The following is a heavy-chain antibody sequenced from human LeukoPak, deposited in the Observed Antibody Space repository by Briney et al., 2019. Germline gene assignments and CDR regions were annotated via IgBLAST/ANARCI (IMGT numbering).Heavy chain of an antibody. CDR1: GGSISSYY. Sequence: SETLSLTCTVSGGSISSYYWSWIRQPPGKGLEWIGYIYYSGSTNYNPSLKSRVTISVDTSKNQFSLKLSSVTAADTAVYYCARDRGVVARLWYFDLWGRGTLVTVSS. CDR2: IYYSGST. D-gene: IGHD2-15*01. J-gene: IGHJ2*01. V-gene: IGHV4-59*01. CDR3: ARDRGVVARLWYFDL.